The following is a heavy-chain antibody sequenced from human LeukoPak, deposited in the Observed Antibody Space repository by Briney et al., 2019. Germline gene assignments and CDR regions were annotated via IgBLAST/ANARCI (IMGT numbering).Heavy chain of an antibody. CDR1: GFTFSAYY. Sequence: GGSLRLSCVASGFTFSAYYMSWIRQAPGKGLEWVSYISTSSSDINYADSVKGRFTISRDNAKNSLYLQMNSLRAEDTAVYYCARDWATSNENWFEPWGQGTLVTVSS. J-gene: IGHJ5*02. D-gene: IGHD1-1*01. CDR3: ARDWATSNENWFEP. CDR2: ISTSSSDI. V-gene: IGHV3-11*06.